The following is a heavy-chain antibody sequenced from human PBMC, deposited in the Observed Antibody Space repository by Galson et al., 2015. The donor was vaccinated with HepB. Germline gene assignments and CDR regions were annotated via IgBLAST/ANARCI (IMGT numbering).Heavy chain of an antibody. Sequence: SLRLSCAASGFTFSSYAMSWVRQAPGKGLEWVSAISGSGGSTYYADSVKGRFTISRDNPKNTLYLQMNSLRAEDTAVYYCAKDRLAAEPPPDYWGQGTLVTVSS. CDR2: ISGSGGST. V-gene: IGHV3-23*01. CDR1: GFTFSSYA. J-gene: IGHJ4*02. D-gene: IGHD6-13*01. CDR3: AKDRLAAEPPPDY.